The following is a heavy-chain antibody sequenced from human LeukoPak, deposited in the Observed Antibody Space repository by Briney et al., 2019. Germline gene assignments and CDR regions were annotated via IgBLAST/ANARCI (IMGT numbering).Heavy chain of an antibody. V-gene: IGHV4-38-2*02. D-gene: IGHD5-12*01. CDR1: GYSISSGYY. CDR3: ARGATIQDY. J-gene: IGHJ4*02. CDR2: IYHSGNT. Sequence: SETLSLTCTVSGYSISSGYYWGWIRQPPGKGLEWIGSIYHSGNTYYNPSLKSRVAISVDTSNNQFSLKLSSVTAADTAVYYCARGATIQDYWGQGTLVTVSS.